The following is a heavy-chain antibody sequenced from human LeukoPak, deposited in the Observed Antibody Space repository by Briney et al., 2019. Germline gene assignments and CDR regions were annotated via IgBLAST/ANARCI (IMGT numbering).Heavy chain of an antibody. CDR1: GFTFSSYG. D-gene: IGHD1-26*01. CDR3: ARDSPRVGATYHY. CDR2: IRYDGSNK. V-gene: IGHV3-30*02. Sequence: GGSLRLSCAASGFTFSSYGMHWVRQAPGKGLEWVAFIRYDGSNKYYADSVKGRFTISRNNSKNTLYLQMNSLRAEDTAVYYCARDSPRVGATYHYWGQGTLVTVSS. J-gene: IGHJ4*02.